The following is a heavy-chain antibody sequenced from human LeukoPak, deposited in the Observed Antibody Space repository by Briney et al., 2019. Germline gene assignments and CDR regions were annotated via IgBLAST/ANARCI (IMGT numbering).Heavy chain of an antibody. Sequence: GRSLRLSCAASGFTFSSYGMHWVRQAPGKGLEWVAVIWYDGGNKYYADSVKGRFTISRDNSKNTLYLQMNSLRAEDTAVYYCARTSGSYFWQIDYWGQGTLVTVSS. CDR1: GFTFSSYG. J-gene: IGHJ4*02. CDR3: ARTSGSYFWQIDY. D-gene: IGHD3-10*01. V-gene: IGHV3-33*01. CDR2: IWYDGGNK.